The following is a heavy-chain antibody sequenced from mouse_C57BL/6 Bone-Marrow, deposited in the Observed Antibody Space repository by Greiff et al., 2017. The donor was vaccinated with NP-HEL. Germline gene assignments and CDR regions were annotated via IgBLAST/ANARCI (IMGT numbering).Heavy chain of an antibody. Sequence: VKVVESGAELARPGASVKLSCKASGYTFTSYGISWVKQRTGQGLEWIGEIYPRSGNTYYNEKFKGKATLTADKSSSTAYMELRSLTSEDSAVYFCAREGAYGNYYYFDYWGQGTTLTVSS. CDR1: GYTFTSYG. CDR2: IYPRSGNT. J-gene: IGHJ2*01. V-gene: IGHV1-81*01. D-gene: IGHD2-1*01. CDR3: AREGAYGNYYYFDY.